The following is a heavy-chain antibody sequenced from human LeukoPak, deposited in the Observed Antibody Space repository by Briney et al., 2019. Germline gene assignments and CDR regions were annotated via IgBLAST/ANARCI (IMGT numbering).Heavy chain of an antibody. V-gene: IGHV3-21*01. CDR1: GVTFSSYS. CDR3: ARRYSGSYGAFDI. J-gene: IGHJ3*02. CDR2: ISSSSSYI. Sequence: GGSLRLSCAASGVTFSSYSMNWVRQAPGKGLEWVSSISSSSSYIYYADSVKGRFTISRDNAKNSLYLQMNSLRAEDTAVYYCARRYSGSYGAFDIWGQGTMVTVSS. D-gene: IGHD1-26*01.